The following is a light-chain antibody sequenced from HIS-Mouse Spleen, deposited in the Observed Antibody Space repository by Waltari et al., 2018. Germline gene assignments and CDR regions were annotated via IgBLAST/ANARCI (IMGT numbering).Light chain of an antibody. CDR3: SSYTSSSFNVV. Sequence: QSALTQPASVSGSPGQSTTISCTGTSSDAGGYNYVSWYQQHPGKAPKLMIYDVSNRPSGVSNRFSGSKSGNTASLTISGLQAEDEADYYCSSYTSSSFNVVFGGGTKLTVL. CDR1: SSDAGGYNY. V-gene: IGLV2-14*03. J-gene: IGLJ2*01. CDR2: DVS.